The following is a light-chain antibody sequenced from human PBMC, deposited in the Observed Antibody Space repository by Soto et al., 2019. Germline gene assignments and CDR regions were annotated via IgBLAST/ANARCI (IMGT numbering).Light chain of an antibody. J-gene: IGLJ2*01. CDR1: SSDIGRHDY. Sequence: QSALTQPASVSGPPGQSITISCTGSSSDIGRHDYVSWYQHHPGKVPKVIIYEVIHRPSGVSNRFSGSKSGNMASLTISGLQAADEADYYCSSYSSGSTLLLFGGGTKLTVL. V-gene: IGLV2-14*01. CDR2: EVI. CDR3: SSYSSGSTLLL.